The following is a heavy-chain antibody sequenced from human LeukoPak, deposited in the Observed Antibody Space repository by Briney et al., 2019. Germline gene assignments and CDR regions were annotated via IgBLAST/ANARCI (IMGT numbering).Heavy chain of an antibody. Sequence: PGGSLRLSCAASGFTFANAWMTWVRQAPGKGLEWVGGIKSKGDGETTDYAAPVKGRVSMSRDDSKATMYLQMYSLEAEDTAVYYCTSDLGLTMIRGVIVYWGQGALVTVSS. J-gene: IGHJ4*02. V-gene: IGHV3-15*01. CDR3: TSDLGLTMIRGVIVY. CDR1: GFTFANAW. CDR2: IKSKGDGETT. D-gene: IGHD3-10*01.